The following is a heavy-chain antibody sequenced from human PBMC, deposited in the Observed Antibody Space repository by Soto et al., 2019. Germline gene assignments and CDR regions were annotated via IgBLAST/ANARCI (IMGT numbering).Heavy chain of an antibody. CDR3: ARGTSYYPFNFGY. CDR1: GGGMSIDA. J-gene: IGHJ4*02. V-gene: IGHV1-69*13. D-gene: IGHD1-26*01. CDR2: IIPIFGTA. Sequence: SVNLYRKTVGGGMSIDASGWRRQAPGQGLEWMGGIIPIFGTANYAQKFQGRVTITADESTSTAYMELSSVTAADTAVYYCARGTSYYPFNFGYWGQGTLVTVSS.